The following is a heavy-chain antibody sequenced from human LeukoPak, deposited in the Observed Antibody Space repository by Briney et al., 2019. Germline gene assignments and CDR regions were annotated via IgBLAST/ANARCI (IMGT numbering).Heavy chain of an antibody. CDR3: AREIMGGSGSSIDY. Sequence: SQTLSLTCTVSGGSISSGSYYWSWIRQPAGKGLEWIGRIYTSGSTNYNPSLKSRVTISVDTSKNQFSLKLSSVTAADTAVYYCAREIMGGSGSSIDYWGQGTLVTVSS. CDR1: GGSISSGSYY. V-gene: IGHV4-61*02. CDR2: IYTSGST. J-gene: IGHJ4*02. D-gene: IGHD3-10*01.